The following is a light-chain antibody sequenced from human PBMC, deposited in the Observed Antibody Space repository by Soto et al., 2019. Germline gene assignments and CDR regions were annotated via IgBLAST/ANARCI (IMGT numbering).Light chain of an antibody. V-gene: IGKV1-33*01. J-gene: IGKJ4*01. CDR3: QQYDNLPPRLT. Sequence: DIQMTQSPSSLSASVGDRVTITCQASQDISNYLNWYQQKPGKAPKLLIYDASNLETGVPSRFSGSGSGTDFTFTIISLQPEDTATYYCQQYDNLPPRLTFGGGTKVEIK. CDR2: DAS. CDR1: QDISNY.